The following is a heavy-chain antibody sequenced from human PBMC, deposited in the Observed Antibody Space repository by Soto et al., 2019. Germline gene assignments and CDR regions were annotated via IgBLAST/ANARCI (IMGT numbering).Heavy chain of an antibody. CDR1: GFNFDNYG. D-gene: IGHD1-7*01. J-gene: IGHJ4*02. V-gene: IGHV3-30*18. Sequence: LSCQASGFNFDNYGMRWVRQAPGKGLEWVAVITYDGSNKYYADSVKGRFTISRDNSKNTLSLHLNTLKPEDTAVYHCAKDRVGGTFYTPLGFWGQGTLVTVSS. CDR2: ITYDGSNK. CDR3: AKDRVGGTFYTPLGF.